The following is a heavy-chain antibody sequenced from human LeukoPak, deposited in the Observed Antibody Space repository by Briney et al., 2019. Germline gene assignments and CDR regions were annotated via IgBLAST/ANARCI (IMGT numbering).Heavy chain of an antibody. V-gene: IGHV3-23*01. Sequence: GGSLRLSCAASGFTFSSYAMSWVRQAPGKGLEWVSAISGSGGSTYYADSVKGRFTISRDNSKNTLYLQMNSLRAEDTAVYYCARIRGYYDILTGYYRGPFDYWGQGTLVTASS. D-gene: IGHD3-9*01. CDR2: ISGSGGST. J-gene: IGHJ4*02. CDR1: GFTFSSYA. CDR3: ARIRGYYDILTGYYRGPFDY.